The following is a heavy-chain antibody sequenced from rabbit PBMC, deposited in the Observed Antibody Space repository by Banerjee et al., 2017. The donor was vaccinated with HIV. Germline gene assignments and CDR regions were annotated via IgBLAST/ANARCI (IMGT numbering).Heavy chain of an antibody. V-gene: IGHV1S47*01. CDR1: GFDFSSNA. D-gene: IGHD1-1*01. CDR3: ARDGSGYYYYGMDL. Sequence: EESGGDLVKPGASLTLTCKASGFDFSSNAMCWVRQAPGKGPEWIAYIDPVFGSTYYASWVNGRFTISRSTSLNTVTLQMTSLTAADTATYFCARDGSGYYYYGMDLWGQGTLVTV. J-gene: IGHJ6*01. CDR2: IDPVFGST.